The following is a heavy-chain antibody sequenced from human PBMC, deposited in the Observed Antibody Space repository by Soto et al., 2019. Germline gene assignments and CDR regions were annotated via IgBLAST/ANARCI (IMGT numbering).Heavy chain of an antibody. D-gene: IGHD2-2*02. CDR2: ISSSSSYI. CDR3: ARVGVFYNAFDI. CDR1: GFTFSSYS. J-gene: IGHJ3*02. Sequence: PGGSLRLSCAASGFTFSSYSMNWVRQAPGKGLEWVSSISSSSSYIYYADSVKGRFTISRDNAKNSLYLQMNSLRAEDTAVYYCARVGVFYNAFDIWGQGTMVTVSS. V-gene: IGHV3-21*01.